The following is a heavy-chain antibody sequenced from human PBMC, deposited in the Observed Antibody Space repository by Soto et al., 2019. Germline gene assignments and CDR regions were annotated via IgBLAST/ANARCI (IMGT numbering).Heavy chain of an antibody. J-gene: IGHJ5*02. V-gene: IGHV4-30-2*01. CDR2: IYHSGST. D-gene: IGHD3-16*01. Sequence: SETLSLTCAVSGGSISSGGYSWSWIRQPPGKGLEWIGYIYHSGSTYYDPSLKSRVTISVDRSKNQFSLKLSSVTAADTAVYYCARLDDYVWGSYLDPWGQGTLVTVSS. CDR3: ARLDDYVWGSYLDP. CDR1: GGSISSGGYS.